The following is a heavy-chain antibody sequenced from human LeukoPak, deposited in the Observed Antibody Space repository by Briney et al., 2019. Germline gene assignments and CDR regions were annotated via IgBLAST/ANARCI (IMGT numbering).Heavy chain of an antibody. CDR1: GGSISSYY. Sequence: SETLSLTCTVSGGSISSYYWSWIRQPPGEGLEWIGYIYYSGSTNYDPSLKSRVTISVDTSKNQFSLKLSSVTAADTAVYYCARQSKRDVLRYFDIWGQGTMVTVSS. V-gene: IGHV4-59*08. J-gene: IGHJ3*02. CDR3: ARQSKRDVLRYFDI. CDR2: IYYSGST. D-gene: IGHD3-9*01.